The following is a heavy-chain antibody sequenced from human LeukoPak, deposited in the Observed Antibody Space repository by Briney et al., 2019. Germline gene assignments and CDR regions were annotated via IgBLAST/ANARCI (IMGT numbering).Heavy chain of an antibody. CDR2: ISSSSSDI. Sequence: GDSLRLSCAASGFTFSSYSMKWVRQAPGKGLEWVSSISSSSSDIYYADSVKGRFTISRDNAKNSLYLQMNSLRAEDTAVYYCARALPDPYGDYGSFDYWGQGTLVTVSS. J-gene: IGHJ4*02. CDR1: GFTFSSYS. V-gene: IGHV3-21*01. CDR3: ARALPDPYGDYGSFDY. D-gene: IGHD4-17*01.